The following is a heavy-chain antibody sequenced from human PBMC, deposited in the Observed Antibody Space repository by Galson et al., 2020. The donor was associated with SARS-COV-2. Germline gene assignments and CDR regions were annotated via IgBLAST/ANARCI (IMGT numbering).Heavy chain of an antibody. CDR2: IWYDGSNK. Sequence: GESLKISCAASGFTFSSYGMHWVRQAPGKGLEWVAVIWYDGSNKYYADSVKGRFTISRDNSKNTLYLQMNSLRAEDTAVYYCAREDYYGSGSYGVFDIWGQGTMVTVSS. CDR1: GFTFSSYG. CDR3: AREDYYGSGSYGVFDI. D-gene: IGHD3-10*01. J-gene: IGHJ3*02. V-gene: IGHV3-33*01.